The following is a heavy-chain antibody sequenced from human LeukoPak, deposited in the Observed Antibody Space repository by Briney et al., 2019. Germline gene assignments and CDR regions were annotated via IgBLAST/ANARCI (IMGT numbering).Heavy chain of an antibody. D-gene: IGHD6-13*01. CDR2: INPNSGGT. CDR1: GYTFTGYY. V-gene: IGHV1-2*02. J-gene: IGHJ4*02. CDR3: ARSVAAASTSGRENDY. Sequence: ASVKVSCKASGYTFTGYYMHWVRQAPGQGLEWMGWINPNSGGTNYAQKFQGRVTMTRDTSISTAYMELSRLRSDDTAVYYCARSVAAASTSGRENDYWGQGTLVTVSS.